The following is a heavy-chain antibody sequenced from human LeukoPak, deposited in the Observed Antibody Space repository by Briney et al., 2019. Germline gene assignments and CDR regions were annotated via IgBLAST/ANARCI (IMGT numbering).Heavy chain of an antibody. CDR3: ARDHYYDSSGPFDP. CDR2: IKQDGSEK. J-gene: IGHJ5*02. Sequence: PGGSLRLSCAASGFTFSSYWMSWVRQAPGKGLEWVANIKQDGSEKKYVDSVKGRFTISRDNAKNSLYLQMNSLRAEDTALYHCARDHYYDSSGPFDPWGQGTLVTVSS. CDR1: GFTFSSYW. V-gene: IGHV3-7*03. D-gene: IGHD3-22*01.